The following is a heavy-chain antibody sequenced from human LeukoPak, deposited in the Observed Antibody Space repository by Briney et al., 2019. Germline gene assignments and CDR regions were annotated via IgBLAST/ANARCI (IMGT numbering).Heavy chain of an antibody. V-gene: IGHV4-39*01. D-gene: IGHD5-12*01. Sequence: PSETLSLTCTVSGGSISSSSYYWGWIRQPPGKGLEWIGSIYYSGSTYYNPSLKSRVTISVDTSKNQFSLKLSSVTAADTAVYYCTSCSIVATTIDYWGQGTLVTVSS. CDR2: IYYSGST. J-gene: IGHJ4*02. CDR3: TSCSIVATTIDY. CDR1: GGSISSSSYY.